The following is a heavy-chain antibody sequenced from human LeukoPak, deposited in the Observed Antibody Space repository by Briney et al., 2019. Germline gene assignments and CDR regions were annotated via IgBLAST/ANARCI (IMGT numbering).Heavy chain of an antibody. CDR2: VFYSGST. V-gene: IGHV4-61*01. J-gene: IGHJ4*02. Sequence: PSETLSLTCTVSSASVNSNTFYWTWIRQPPGKRLEWIGNVFYSGSTNYNPSLNSRVTILLDTSKNQFSLKLSSVTAADTAVYYCARGKKLVRGVIISYYFDYWGQGTLVTVSS. CDR3: ARGKKLVRGVIISYYFDY. D-gene: IGHD3-10*01. CDR1: SASVNSNTFY.